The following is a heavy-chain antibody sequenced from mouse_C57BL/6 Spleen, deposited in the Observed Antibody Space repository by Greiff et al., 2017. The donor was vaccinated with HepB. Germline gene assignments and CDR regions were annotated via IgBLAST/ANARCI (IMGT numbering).Heavy chain of an antibody. CDR3: ARDDGYYVYAMDY. Sequence: EVKLQESVAELVRPGASVKLSCTASGFNIKNTYMHWVKQRPEQGLEWIGRIDPANGNTKYAPKFQGKATITADTSSNTAYLRLSSLTSEDTAIYYCARDDGYYVYAMDYWGQGTSVTVSS. CDR1: GFNIKNTY. CDR2: IDPANGNT. J-gene: IGHJ4*01. V-gene: IGHV14-3*01. D-gene: IGHD2-3*01.